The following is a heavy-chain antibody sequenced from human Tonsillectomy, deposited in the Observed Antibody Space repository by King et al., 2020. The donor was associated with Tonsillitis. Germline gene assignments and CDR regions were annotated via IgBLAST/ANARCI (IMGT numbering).Heavy chain of an antibody. CDR2: IESITDGGTT. Sequence: VQLVESGGGLVKPGGSLRLSCAASGFTYRNAWMNWVRQAPGKGLEWVGRIESITDGGTTDYAAPVKGRFTISRDDSKHTLYLQMNSLKTEDTAVYYCAILPEAGPGYWGQGTLVTVSS. D-gene: IGHD6-13*01. V-gene: IGHV3-15*04. CDR1: GFTYRNAW. J-gene: IGHJ4*02. CDR3: AILPEAGPGY.